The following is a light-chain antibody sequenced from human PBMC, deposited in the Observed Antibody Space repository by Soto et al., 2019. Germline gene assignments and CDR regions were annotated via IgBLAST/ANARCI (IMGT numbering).Light chain of an antibody. Sequence: EIVLTHSPCTLSLTPLERATLSCRASQSVSSSYLAWYQQKPGQAPRLLIYGASSRATGIPDRFSGSGSGTDFTLTISRLEPEDFAVYYCQQYGSSPQTFGQGTKVDIK. CDR3: QQYGSSPQT. CDR1: QSVSSSY. CDR2: GAS. V-gene: IGKV3-20*01. J-gene: IGKJ1*01.